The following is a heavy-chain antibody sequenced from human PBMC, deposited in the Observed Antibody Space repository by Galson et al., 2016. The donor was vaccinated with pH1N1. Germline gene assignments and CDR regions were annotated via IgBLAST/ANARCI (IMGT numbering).Heavy chain of an antibody. D-gene: IGHD4-17*01. V-gene: IGHV1-69*13. CDR1: GGTLSSYG. CDR2: IIPIFGTA. J-gene: IGHJ5*02. Sequence: SVKVSCKASGGTLSSYGISWVRQAPGQGLEWMGRIIPIFGTANYAQKFQGRVTITADESTSTAYMELSSLRSEYTAMYYCARWDYGDYVGWFDPWGQGTLVTVSS. CDR3: ARWDYGDYVGWFDP.